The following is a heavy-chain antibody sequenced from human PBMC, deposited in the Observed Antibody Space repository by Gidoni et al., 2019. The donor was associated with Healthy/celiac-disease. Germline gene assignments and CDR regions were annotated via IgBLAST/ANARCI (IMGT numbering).Heavy chain of an antibody. CDR1: GGTFSSYA. V-gene: IGHV1-69*01. J-gene: IGHJ6*02. CDR2: IIPIFGTA. Sequence: AKVSCNVSGGTFSSYAISWVRQAPGQGLEWMGGIIPIFGTANYEQKFQGRVTITAEESTSTAYLELSSLRSEDTAVYYCARGNGHYYYYGMNVWGRGTTVTVSS. CDR3: ARGNGHYYYYGMNV.